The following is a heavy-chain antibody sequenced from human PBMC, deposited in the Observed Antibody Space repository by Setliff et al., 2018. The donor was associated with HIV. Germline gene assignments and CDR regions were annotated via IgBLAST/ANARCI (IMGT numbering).Heavy chain of an antibody. CDR3: ATQTVAVGAPGYFDS. Sequence: SVKVSCKASGGTFSSYAISWVRQAPGQGPEWLGGIIPVFGMTDYAQNFQGRLKITADTSTSTAYMELLSLRSEDTAIYYCATQTVAVGAPGYFDSWGQGTLVTVSS. CDR1: GGTFSSYA. V-gene: IGHV1-69*10. J-gene: IGHJ4*02. CDR2: IIPVFGMT. D-gene: IGHD2-15*01.